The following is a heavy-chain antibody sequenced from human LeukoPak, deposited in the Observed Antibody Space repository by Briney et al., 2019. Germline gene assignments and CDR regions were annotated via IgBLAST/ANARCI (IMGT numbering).Heavy chain of an antibody. Sequence: GRSLTLPCAASGFPFPHYGFHWVRQAPAKGLEWAALIGVDGSMKYYADSVKGRFTISRDNSRNTLYLQMNSLRAEDTAVYYCVVVLVPAAVWHVDLWGRGTLVTVSS. D-gene: IGHD2-2*01. CDR3: VVVLVPAAVWHVDL. V-gene: IGHV3-33*01. CDR2: IGVDGSMK. J-gene: IGHJ2*01. CDR1: GFPFPHYG.